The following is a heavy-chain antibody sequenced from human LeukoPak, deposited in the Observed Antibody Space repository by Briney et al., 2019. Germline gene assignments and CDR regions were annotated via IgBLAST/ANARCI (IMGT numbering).Heavy chain of an antibody. CDR2: MNPNSGNT. CDR3: ARGYSSSWYEY. CDR1: GYTFTSSD. V-gene: IGHV1-8*01. Sequence: ASVKVSCKASGYTFTSSDINWVRQATGQGLEWMGWMNPNSGNTGYAQKFQGRVTMTRNTSTSTAYMELSSLRSEDTAMYYCARGYSSSWYEYWGQGTLVTVSS. D-gene: IGHD6-13*01. J-gene: IGHJ4*02.